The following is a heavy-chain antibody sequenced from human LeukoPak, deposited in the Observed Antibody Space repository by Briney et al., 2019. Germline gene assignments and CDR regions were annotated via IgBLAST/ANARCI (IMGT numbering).Heavy chain of an antibody. Sequence: SETLSLTCTVSGYSISSGYYWGWMRQPPGKGLEWIGSIYHSGSTYYNPSLKSRVTISVDTSKNQFSLKLSSVTAADTAVYYCARDYYDSSGYSKSWYFDYWGQGTLVTVSS. J-gene: IGHJ4*02. D-gene: IGHD3-22*01. CDR2: IYHSGST. V-gene: IGHV4-38-2*02. CDR1: GYSISSGYY. CDR3: ARDYYDSSGYSKSWYFDY.